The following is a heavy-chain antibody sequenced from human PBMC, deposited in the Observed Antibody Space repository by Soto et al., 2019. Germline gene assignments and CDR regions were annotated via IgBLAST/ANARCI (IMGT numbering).Heavy chain of an antibody. V-gene: IGHV3-53*01. CDR2: IYSGGNT. J-gene: IGHJ4*02. CDR1: GFTVSSHY. Sequence: EVQLVESGGGLIQPGGSMRLSCAASGFTVSSHYMSWVRQAPGKGLVWVSVIYSGGNTYSADSVKVRFTISRDPTKYTLYLDMNSLRAEDTAVYCCAREDQSTLDYWGQGTLVTVSS. CDR3: AREDQSTLDY. D-gene: IGHD2-2*01.